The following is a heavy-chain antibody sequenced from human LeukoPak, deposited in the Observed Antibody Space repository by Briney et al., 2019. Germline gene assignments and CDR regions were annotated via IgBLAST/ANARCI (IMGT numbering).Heavy chain of an antibody. CDR2: ISGSGCST. Sequence: GGSLTLSCAASGFTFSSYAMSWVRQAPGKGVEWVSAISGSGCSTYYADSVKDRITISRDNSKNTLYLQMNSLRAEDTAVYYCAKGLPAAGRHPSYYGMDVWGQGTTVTVSS. V-gene: IGHV3-23*01. CDR3: AKGLPAAGRHPSYYGMDV. CDR1: GFTFSSYA. D-gene: IGHD6-13*01. J-gene: IGHJ6*02.